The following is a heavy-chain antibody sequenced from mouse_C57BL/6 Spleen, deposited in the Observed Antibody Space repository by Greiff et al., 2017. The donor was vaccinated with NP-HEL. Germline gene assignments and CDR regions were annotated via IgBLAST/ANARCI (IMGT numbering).Heavy chain of an antibody. D-gene: IGHD2-5*01. V-gene: IGHV5-6*01. CDR1: GFTFSSYG. J-gene: IGHJ4*01. CDR3: ATYYSTMDY. Sequence: EVKLVESGGDLVKPGGSLKLSCAASGFTFSSYGMSWVRQTPDKRLEWVATISSGGSYTYYPDSVKGRFTISRDNAKNTLYLQMSSLKSEDTAMYYCATYYSTMDYWGQGTSVTVSS. CDR2: ISSGGSYT.